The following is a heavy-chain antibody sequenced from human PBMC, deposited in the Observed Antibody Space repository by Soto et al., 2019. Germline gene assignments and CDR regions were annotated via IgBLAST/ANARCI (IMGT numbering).Heavy chain of an antibody. Sequence: ASVKVSCKASGYTFNSYYMHWVRQAPGQGLEWMGVINPSGGSTTYGQRLKGRVTMTRDTSTSTVYMELSNLRSEDSAVYYCAKDRQESSNYYFFDYWGQGTLVTVSS. CDR2: INPSGGST. CDR3: AKDRQESSNYYFFDY. CDR1: GYTFNSYY. J-gene: IGHJ4*02. V-gene: IGHV1-46*02. D-gene: IGHD3-22*01.